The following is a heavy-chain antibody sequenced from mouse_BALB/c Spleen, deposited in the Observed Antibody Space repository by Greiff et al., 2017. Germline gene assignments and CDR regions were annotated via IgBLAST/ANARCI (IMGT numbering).Heavy chain of an antibody. CDR3: ARESRTTWFAY. V-gene: IGHV5-17*02. Sequence: EVKLMESGGGLVQPGGSRKLSCAASGFTFSSFGMHWVRQAPEKGLEWVAYISSSSSTIYYADTVKGRFTISRDNPKNTLFLQMTSLRSEDTAMYYCARESRTTWFAYWGQGTLVTVSA. CDR1: GFTFSSFG. D-gene: IGHD3-1*01. CDR2: ISSSSSTI. J-gene: IGHJ3*01.